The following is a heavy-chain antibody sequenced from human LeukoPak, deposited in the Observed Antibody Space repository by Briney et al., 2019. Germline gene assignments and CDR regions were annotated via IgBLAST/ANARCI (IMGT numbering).Heavy chain of an antibody. D-gene: IGHD2-2*01. CDR2: ISAYNGNT. J-gene: IGHJ5*02. Sequence: AASVTVSCKASGYTFTSYGISWVRQAPGQGLEWMGWISAYNGNTNYAQKLQGRVTMTTDTSTSTAYMELRSLRSDDTAVYYCARVEYCSSTSCYGWFDPWGQGTLVTVSS. V-gene: IGHV1-18*01. CDR1: GYTFTSYG. CDR3: ARVEYCSSTSCYGWFDP.